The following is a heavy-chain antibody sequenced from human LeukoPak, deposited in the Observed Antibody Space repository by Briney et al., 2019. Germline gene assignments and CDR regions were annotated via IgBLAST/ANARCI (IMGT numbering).Heavy chain of an antibody. J-gene: IGHJ4*02. V-gene: IGHV4-39*01. Sequence: SETLSLTCTVSGGSITTSSYYWGWIRQPPGKGLEWIGIIYYSGSTYYNPSLRSRLTISLDTSKNQFSLTLSSVTAADTAVYYCARLQYYYDSNGYYSLYYFDYWGQGTVVTVSS. CDR1: GGSITTSSYY. D-gene: IGHD3-22*01. CDR3: ARLQYYYDSNGYYSLYYFDY. CDR2: IYYSGST.